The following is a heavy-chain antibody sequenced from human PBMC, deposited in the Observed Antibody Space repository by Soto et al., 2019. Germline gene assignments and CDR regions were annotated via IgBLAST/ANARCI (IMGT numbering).Heavy chain of an antibody. CDR2: IIPIFGTA. D-gene: IGHD3-22*01. V-gene: IGHV1-69*06. CDR3: ARTIVVVSSYYYGMDV. CDR1: GGTFSSYA. J-gene: IGHJ6*02. Sequence: SVKVSCKASGGTFSSYAISWVRQAPGQGLEWMGGIIPIFGTASYAQKFQGRVTITADKSTSTAYMELSSLRSEDTAVYYCARTIVVVSSYYYGMDVWGQGTTVTVSS.